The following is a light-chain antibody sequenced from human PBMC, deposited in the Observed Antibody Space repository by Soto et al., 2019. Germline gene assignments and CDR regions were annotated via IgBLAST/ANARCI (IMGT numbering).Light chain of an antibody. J-gene: IGKJ1*01. Sequence: EIVMPQSPATLSVSPGERATLSGRASQSVSSNLAWYQQKPGQAPRLLIYGASTRATGIPARFSGSGSGTEFTLNISSLQSEDFAVYYCQQYNNWPRTFGQGTKVDI. CDR2: GAS. V-gene: IGKV3-15*01. CDR3: QQYNNWPRT. CDR1: QSVSSN.